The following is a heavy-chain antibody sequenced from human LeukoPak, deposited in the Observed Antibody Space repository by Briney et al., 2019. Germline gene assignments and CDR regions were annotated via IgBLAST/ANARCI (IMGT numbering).Heavy chain of an antibody. CDR3: ARTTSSGWYSVPNYFDY. V-gene: IGHV3-30*02. D-gene: IGHD6-19*01. J-gene: IGHJ4*02. Sequence: QSGGSLRLSCAASGFTFSSYGMHWVRQAPGKGLEWVAFIRHDGSNKYYADSVKGRFTISRDNSKNTLYLQMNSLRAGDTAVYYCARTTSSGWYSVPNYFDYWGQGTLVTVSS. CDR1: GFTFSSYG. CDR2: IRHDGSNK.